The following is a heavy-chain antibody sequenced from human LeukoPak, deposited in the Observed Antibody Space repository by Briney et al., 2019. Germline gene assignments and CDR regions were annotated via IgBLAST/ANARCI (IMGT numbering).Heavy chain of an antibody. CDR2: INYSGIT. J-gene: IGHJ3*02. CDR1: GGSVTSSSFY. CDR3: AKSGPADGRPDAFDI. D-gene: IGHD2-2*01. Sequence: PSETLSLTCTLSGGSVTSSSFYWAWIRQPPGKGLECIGTINYSGITYYNSPLKSRVTISVDTSKNQFSLKLNSVTAADTAVYFCAKSGPADGRPDAFDIWGQGTMVTVSS. V-gene: IGHV4-39*07.